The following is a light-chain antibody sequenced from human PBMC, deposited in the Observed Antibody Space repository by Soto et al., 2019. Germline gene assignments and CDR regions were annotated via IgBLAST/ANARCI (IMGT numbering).Light chain of an antibody. CDR1: QSVSSSY. Sequence: DIVLTQSPGTLSLSPGGRATLSCRASQSVSSSYLAWYQQKPGQAPRLLIYGASSRATGIPDRFSGSGSGTDFTLTISRLEPEDFAVYYCQQYGSSTWTFGQGTKVDIK. CDR2: GAS. J-gene: IGKJ1*01. CDR3: QQYGSSTWT. V-gene: IGKV3-20*01.